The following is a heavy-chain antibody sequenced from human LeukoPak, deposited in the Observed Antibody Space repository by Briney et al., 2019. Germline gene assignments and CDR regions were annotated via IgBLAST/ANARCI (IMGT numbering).Heavy chain of an antibody. CDR1: GGSISSGGYY. CDR2: IYYSGST. V-gene: IGHV4-31*03. J-gene: IGHJ4*02. Sequence: SETLSLTCTVSGGSISSGGYYWSWIRQHPGKGLEWIGYIYYSGSTYYNPSLKSRVTISVDTSKDQFSLKLSSVTAADTAVYYCARDSPDLYGDASYFDYWGQGTLVTVSS. D-gene: IGHD2-2*02. CDR3: ARDSPDLYGDASYFDY.